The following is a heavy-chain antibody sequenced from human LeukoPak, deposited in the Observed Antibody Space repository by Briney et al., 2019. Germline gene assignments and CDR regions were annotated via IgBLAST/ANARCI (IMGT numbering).Heavy chain of an antibody. CDR3: VKTLGPSATAAGDY. D-gene: IGHD1-26*01. CDR2: IKQDGSGK. V-gene: IGHV3-7*03. Sequence: GGSLRLSCAASGFTFSSYWMSWVRQAPGKGLEWVANIKQDGSGKYYVDSVKGRFTISRDNSKNTVYLQMNSLRVDDTAVFYCVKTLGPSATAAGDYWGQGILVTVSS. CDR1: GFTFSSYW. J-gene: IGHJ4*02.